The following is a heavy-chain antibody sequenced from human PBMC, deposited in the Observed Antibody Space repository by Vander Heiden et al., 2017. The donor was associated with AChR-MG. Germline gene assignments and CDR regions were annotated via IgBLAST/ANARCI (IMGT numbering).Heavy chain of an antibody. V-gene: IGHV3-21*01. CDR1: GFTFSSYS. J-gene: IGHJ4*02. CDR3: AREAPGIAAAGHFDY. Sequence: EVQLVESGGGLVKPGGSLRLSCAASGFTFSSYSMNWVRQAPGKGLEWVSSISSSSSYIYYADSVKGRFTISRDNAKNSLYLQMNSLRAEDTAVYYCAREAPGIAAAGHFDYWGQGTLVTVSS. D-gene: IGHD6-13*01. CDR2: ISSSSSYI.